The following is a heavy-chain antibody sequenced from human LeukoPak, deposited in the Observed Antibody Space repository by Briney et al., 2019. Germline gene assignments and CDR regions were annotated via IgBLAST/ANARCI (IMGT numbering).Heavy chain of an antibody. V-gene: IGHV1-8*01. CDR2: MNPNSGNT. D-gene: IGHD4-11*01. CDR1: GYTFTSYD. CDR3: ARGEPSSNYSSNWFDP. J-gene: IGHJ5*02. Sequence: ASVKVSCKASGYTFTSYDINWVRQATGQGLEWMGWMNPNSGNTSYAQKFQGRVTMTRDTSTSTVYMELSSLRSEDTAVYYCARGEPSSNYSSNWFDPWGQGTLVTVSS.